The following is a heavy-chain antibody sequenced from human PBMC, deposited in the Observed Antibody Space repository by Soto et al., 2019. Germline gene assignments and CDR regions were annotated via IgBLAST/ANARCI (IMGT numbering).Heavy chain of an antibody. D-gene: IGHD2-2*01. CDR2: IYTNGST. CDR3: ARGTIVVVPDAKGNWFDA. CDR1: GGSISSYY. V-gene: IGHV4-4*07. Sequence: SETLSLTCTVSGGSISSYYWSWIRQPAGKGLEWIGRIYTNGSTNYNPSLKSRVTMSVDTPKNQFSLKLSSVTAAHTAVYYCARGTIVVVPDAKGNWFDAWGQGTLVTVSS. J-gene: IGHJ5*02.